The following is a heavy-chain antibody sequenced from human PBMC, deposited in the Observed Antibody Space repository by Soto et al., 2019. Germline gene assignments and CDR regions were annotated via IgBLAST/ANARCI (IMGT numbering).Heavy chain of an antibody. V-gene: IGHV1-46*01. J-gene: IGHJ4*02. D-gene: IGHD3-9*01. Sequence: GASVKVSCKASGYTFTTYSMHWVRQTPGHGLEWMGVINPSGGRTSYAQKFQGRVTMTRDTSTSTGHMELSNLSSEDTAVYFCARDGGYDVLTGHYLLLYYLDNCGLGTLVTVSS. CDR2: INPSGGRT. CDR1: GYTFTTYS. CDR3: ARDGGYDVLTGHYLLLYYLDN.